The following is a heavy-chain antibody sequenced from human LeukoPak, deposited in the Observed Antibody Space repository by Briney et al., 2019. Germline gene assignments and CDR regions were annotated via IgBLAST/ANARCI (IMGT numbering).Heavy chain of an antibody. J-gene: IGHJ4*02. CDR1: GFTFDNYA. CDR3: AKDMSRMTTVTLGMVY. V-gene: IGHV3-9*01. Sequence: PGGSLRLSCAASGFTFDNYAMHWVRQAPGKGLEWVSSISWNSGSIGYAVSVKGRFTISRDNAKNSLYLQMNSLRAEDTALYYCAKDMSRMTTVTLGMVYWGQGTLVTVSS. D-gene: IGHD4-17*01. CDR2: ISWNSGSI.